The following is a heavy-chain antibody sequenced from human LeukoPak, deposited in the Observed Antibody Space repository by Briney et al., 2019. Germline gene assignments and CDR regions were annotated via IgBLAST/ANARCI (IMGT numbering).Heavy chain of an antibody. CDR3: ARGDDSGWYGVSYYYYGMDV. D-gene: IGHD6-19*01. CDR2: ISYDGSNK. CDR1: GFTVSSSY. J-gene: IGHJ6*02. V-gene: IGHV3-30-3*01. Sequence: GGSLRLSCAASGFTVSSSYMNWVRQAPGKGLEWVAVISYDGSNKYYADSVKGRFTISRDNSKNTLYLQMNSLRAEDTAVYYCARGDDSGWYGVSYYYYGMDVWGQGTTVTVSS.